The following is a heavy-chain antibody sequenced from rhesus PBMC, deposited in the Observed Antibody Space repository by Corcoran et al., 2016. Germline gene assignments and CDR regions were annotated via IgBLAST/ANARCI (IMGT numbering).Heavy chain of an antibody. CDR2: IYGSSGST. CDR3: ARHRTDSGSLFDY. D-gene: IGHD6-25*01. Sequence: QVQLQESGPGVVKPSETLSLTCAVSGYSISSGYDWSWIRQPPGKGLEWIGYIYGSSGSTNYNPSLRNRVTISKASSKNQLSLKLSSGTAADTAVYYCARHRTDSGSLFDYWGQGVLVTVSS. CDR1: GYSISSGYD. V-gene: IGHV4-76*01. J-gene: IGHJ4*01.